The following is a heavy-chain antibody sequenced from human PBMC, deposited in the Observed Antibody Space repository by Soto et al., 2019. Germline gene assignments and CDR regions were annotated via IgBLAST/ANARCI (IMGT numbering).Heavy chain of an antibody. CDR3: AKVKSLAGQE. V-gene: IGHV3-7*05. CDR2: IKQDGSDK. Sequence: EVQLVESGGGLVQPGGSLRLSCAASGFTFSSYWMSWVRQAPGKGLEWVANIKQDGSDKYYVDSVKGRFTISRDNAKNSLELPMNSQTAEDTAIYYCAKVKSLAGQEWGQGTRVTVSS. J-gene: IGHJ4*02. CDR1: GFTFSSYW. D-gene: IGHD6-6*01.